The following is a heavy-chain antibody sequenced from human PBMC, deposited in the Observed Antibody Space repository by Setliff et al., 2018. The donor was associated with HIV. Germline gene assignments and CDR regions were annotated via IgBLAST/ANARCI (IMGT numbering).Heavy chain of an antibody. CDR3: ARGYTNVEMSTTYYYYMDV. CDR1: GDAFSNYA. V-gene: IGHV1-69*05. D-gene: IGHD2-2*02. Sequence: SVKVSCKASGDAFSNYAFIWVRQAPGQGLEWIGGIIPIIGTTNYAQKFQGRVTMLRDTSTGTAYMELTSLTSDDAGVYYCARGYTNVEMSTTYYYYMDVWGIGTAVTVSS. CDR2: IIPIIGTT. J-gene: IGHJ6*03.